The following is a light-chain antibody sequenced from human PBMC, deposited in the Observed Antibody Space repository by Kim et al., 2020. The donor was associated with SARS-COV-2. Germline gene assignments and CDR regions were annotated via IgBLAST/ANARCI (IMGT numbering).Light chain of an antibody. CDR3: SSYTSSSTPVV. CDR2: DVS. Sequence: QSVVTQPASVSGSPGQSITISCTGTSSDVGGYNYVSWYQQHPGKAPKLMIYDVSNRPSGVSNRFSGSKYGNTASLTISGLQAEDEADYYCSSYTSSSTPVVFGGGTQLTVL. CDR1: SSDVGGYNY. J-gene: IGLJ2*01. V-gene: IGLV2-14*03.